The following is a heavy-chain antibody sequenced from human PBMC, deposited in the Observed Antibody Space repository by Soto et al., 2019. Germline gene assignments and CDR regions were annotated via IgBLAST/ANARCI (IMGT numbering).Heavy chain of an antibody. Sequence: QVQLVESGGGVVQPGRSLRLSCAASGFTFSSYGMHWVRQAPGKGLEWVAVIWYDGSNKYYADSVKGRFTISRDNSKNTLYLQMNSLRAEDTAVYYCARDLYGSGSYYNFALTGYYYYYYGMDVWGQGTTVTVSS. J-gene: IGHJ6*02. CDR2: IWYDGSNK. CDR3: ARDLYGSGSYYNFALTGYYYYYYGMDV. CDR1: GFTFSSYG. D-gene: IGHD3-10*01. V-gene: IGHV3-33*01.